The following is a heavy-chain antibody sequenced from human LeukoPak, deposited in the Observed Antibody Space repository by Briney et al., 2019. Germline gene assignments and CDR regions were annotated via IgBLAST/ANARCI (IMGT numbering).Heavy chain of an antibody. D-gene: IGHD4-17*01. V-gene: IGHV3-7*01. CDR3: AREPDYGDYVIDY. J-gene: IGHJ4*02. CDR2: IKQDGSEK. Sequence: GGSLRLPCAASGFTFSSYWMSWVRQAPGKGLEWVANIKQDGSEKYYVDSVKGRFTISRDNAKNSLYLQMNSLRAEDTAVYYCAREPDYGDYVIDYWGQGTLVTVSS. CDR1: GFTFSSYW.